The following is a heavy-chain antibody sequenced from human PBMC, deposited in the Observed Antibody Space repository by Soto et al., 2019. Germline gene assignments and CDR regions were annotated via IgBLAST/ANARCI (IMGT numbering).Heavy chain of an antibody. J-gene: IGHJ4*02. CDR1: GFTFSSYA. V-gene: IGHV3-23*01. CDR3: AKDYSTVTTDPLSVVLFDY. Sequence: GGSLRLSCAASGFTFSSYAMSWVRQAPGKGLEWVSIITSDGRTYYADSAKGRFTISRDNSKNTVYLQMNSLRAEDTAVYYCAKDYSTVTTDPLSVVLFDYWGQGALVTVSS. CDR2: ITSDGRT. D-gene: IGHD4-17*01.